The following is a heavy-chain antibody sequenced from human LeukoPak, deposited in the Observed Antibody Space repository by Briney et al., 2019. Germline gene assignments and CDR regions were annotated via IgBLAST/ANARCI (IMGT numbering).Heavy chain of an antibody. D-gene: IGHD6-13*01. V-gene: IGHV4-31*03. CDR3: ARAGIDGIAAAGWDWFDP. J-gene: IGHJ5*02. CDR1: GGSISSGAYY. CDR2: IYYSGST. Sequence: PSETLSLTCTVSGGSISSGAYYWSWLRQHPGKGPEWIGYIYYSGSTYYNPSLKSRVTISVDTSKNQFSLKLSSVTAADTAVYYCARAGIDGIAAAGWDWFDPWGQGTLVTVSS.